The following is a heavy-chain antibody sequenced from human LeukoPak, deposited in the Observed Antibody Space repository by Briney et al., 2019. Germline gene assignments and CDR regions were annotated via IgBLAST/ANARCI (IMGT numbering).Heavy chain of an antibody. Sequence: GGSLRLSCAASGFTFSSYSTNWVRQAPGKGLEWVSSISSSSSYIYYADSVKGRFTISRDNAKNSLYLQMNSLRAEDTAVYYCARGRSSSWYDVDYWGQGTLVSVSS. J-gene: IGHJ4*02. CDR3: ARGRSSSWYDVDY. CDR1: GFTFSSYS. CDR2: ISSSSSYI. D-gene: IGHD6-13*01. V-gene: IGHV3-21*01.